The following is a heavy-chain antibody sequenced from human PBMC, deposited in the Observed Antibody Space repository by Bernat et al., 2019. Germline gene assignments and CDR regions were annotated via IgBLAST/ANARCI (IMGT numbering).Heavy chain of an antibody. D-gene: IGHD3-10*01. CDR3: ARDHYGSGSGWFDP. V-gene: IGHV3-30*03. Sequence: QVQLVESGGGVVQPGRSLRLSCAASGFTFSSYGMHWVRQAPGKWLEWVAVISFDGSNKYYADSVKGRFTISRYNSKNTLYLQMNRLRAEDTAVYYCARDHYGSGSGWFDPWGQGTLVTVSS. J-gene: IGHJ5*02. CDR2: ISFDGSNK. CDR1: GFTFSSYG.